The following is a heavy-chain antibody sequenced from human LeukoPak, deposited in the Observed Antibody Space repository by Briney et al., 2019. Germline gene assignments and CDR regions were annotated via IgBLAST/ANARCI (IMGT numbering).Heavy chain of an antibody. CDR3: ARDPKWELLRGGAFDI. CDR1: GYTFTGYY. Sequence: GASVKVSCKASGYTFTGYYMHWVRQAPGQGLEWMGWINPNSGGTNYAQKFQGRVTMTRDTSISTAYMELSRLRSDDTAVYYCARDPKWELLRGGAFDIWGQGTMVTVSS. J-gene: IGHJ3*02. CDR2: INPNSGGT. V-gene: IGHV1-2*02. D-gene: IGHD1-26*01.